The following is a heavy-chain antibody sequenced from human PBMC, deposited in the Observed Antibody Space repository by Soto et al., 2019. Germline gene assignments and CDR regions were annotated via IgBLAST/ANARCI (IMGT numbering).Heavy chain of an antibody. J-gene: IGHJ6*02. D-gene: IGHD2-15*01. Sequence: GGSLRLSCAASGFTFSSYAMSWVRQAPGRGLEWVSAISGSGGSTYYADSVEGRFTISRDNSKNTLYLQMNSLRAEDTAVYYCAKDATDGYYYYYYGMDVWGQGTTVTVSS. V-gene: IGHV3-23*01. CDR2: ISGSGGST. CDR3: AKDATDGYYYYYYGMDV. CDR1: GFTFSSYA.